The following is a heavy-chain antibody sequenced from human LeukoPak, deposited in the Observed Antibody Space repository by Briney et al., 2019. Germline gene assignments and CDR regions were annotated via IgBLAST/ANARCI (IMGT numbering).Heavy chain of an antibody. CDR1: GYTFTSYY. D-gene: IGHD3-10*02. CDR3: AREHATMNGDHCAFDI. Sequence: GASVKVSYKASGYTFTSYYMHWVRQAPGQGLEWMGIINPSGGSTGYAQKFQGRVTMTRDTSTSTVYMELSSLRSEDTAVYYCAREHATMNGDHCAFDIWGQGTMVTVSS. CDR2: INPSGGST. V-gene: IGHV1-46*01. J-gene: IGHJ3*02.